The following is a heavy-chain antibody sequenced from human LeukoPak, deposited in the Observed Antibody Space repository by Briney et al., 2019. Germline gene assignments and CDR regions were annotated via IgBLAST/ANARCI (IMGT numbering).Heavy chain of an antibody. CDR3: ARVPTTIGYCSSTSCREPAFDI. D-gene: IGHD2-2*01. J-gene: IGHJ3*02. CDR2: ISSSSSYI. CDR1: GFTFSSYS. V-gene: IGHV3-21*01. Sequence: GGSLRLSCAASGFTFSSYSMNWVRQAPGKGLEGVSSISSSSSYIYYADSVKGRFTISRDNAKNSLYLQMNSLRAEDTAVYYCARVPTTIGYCSSTSCREPAFDIWGQGTMVTVSS.